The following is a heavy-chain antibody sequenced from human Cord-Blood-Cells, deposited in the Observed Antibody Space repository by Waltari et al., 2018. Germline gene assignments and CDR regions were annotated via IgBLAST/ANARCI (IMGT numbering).Heavy chain of an antibody. CDR1: GGTFSSYA. CDR2: IIPIFGTA. D-gene: IGHD3-22*01. Sequence: QVQLVQSGAEVKKPGSSVKVSCKASGGTFSSYAISWVRQAPGQGLEWMGGIIPIFGTANYAQKFQGRVTMTADKSTSTAYMELSSLRSEDTAVYYCARITMITVPGINDDYYYYGMDVWGQGTTVTVSS. V-gene: IGHV1-69*06. CDR3: ARITMITVPGINDDYYYYGMDV. J-gene: IGHJ6*02.